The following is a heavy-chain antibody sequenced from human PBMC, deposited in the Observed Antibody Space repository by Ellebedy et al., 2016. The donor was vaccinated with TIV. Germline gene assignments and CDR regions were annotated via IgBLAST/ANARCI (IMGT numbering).Heavy chain of an antibody. V-gene: IGHV3-23*01. D-gene: IGHD2-15*01. CDR1: GFTFNNHA. J-gene: IGHJ4*02. CDR2: ISSNGGGT. CDR3: ANLRGGYCSAGTCYGGGSNDH. Sequence: GESLKISXAASGFTFNNHAMTWVRQAPGKGLEWVSGISSNGGGTNYADSVKGRFTISRDSSKNAVYLQMNSLRGEDTAVYYCANLRGGYCSAGTCYGGGSNDHWGQGILVTVSS.